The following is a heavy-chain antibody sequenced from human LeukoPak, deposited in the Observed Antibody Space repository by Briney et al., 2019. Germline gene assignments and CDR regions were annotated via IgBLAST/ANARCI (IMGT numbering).Heavy chain of an antibody. CDR3: ARVERDSSGYYREYKDYYYYYMDV. CDR1: GFTFSSYS. CDR2: ISSSSSTI. D-gene: IGHD3-22*01. V-gene: IGHV3-48*01. Sequence: GGSLRLSCAASGFTFSSYSMNWVRQAPGKGLEWVSYISSSSSTIYYADSVKGRFTISRDNAKNSLYLQMNSLRAEDTAVYYCARVERDSSGYYREYKDYYYYYMDVWGKGTTVTVSS. J-gene: IGHJ6*03.